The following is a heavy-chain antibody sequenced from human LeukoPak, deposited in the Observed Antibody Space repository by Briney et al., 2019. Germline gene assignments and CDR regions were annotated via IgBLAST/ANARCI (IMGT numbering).Heavy chain of an antibody. D-gene: IGHD2-2*01. CDR1: GGSISSYY. CDR3: ARGQVCRRRTSCYAWFDP. V-gene: IGHV4-59*01. Sequence: SETLSLTCTVSGGSISSYYWSWIRQPPGKGLEWIGYIYYSGSTNYNPSLKSRVTISVDTSKNQFSLKLSSVTAADTAVYYCARGQVCRRRTSCYAWFDPWGQGTLVTVSS. CDR2: IYYSGST. J-gene: IGHJ5*02.